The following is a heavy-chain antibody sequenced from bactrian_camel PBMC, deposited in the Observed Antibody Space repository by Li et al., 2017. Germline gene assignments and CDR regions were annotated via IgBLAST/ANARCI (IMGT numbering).Heavy chain of an antibody. CDR1: GYTYSSYC. J-gene: IGHJ4*01. CDR3: AVDRVRCLLSKRDIMGGYTY. D-gene: IGHD3*01. Sequence: VQLVESGGGLVQPGGSLRLSCAASGYTYSSYCMAWFRQYPGKEREGVAAVYTGGNITIYHDDVRGRFTISQDNAKNTLFLQMNSLKLEDTAMYYCAVDRVRCLLSKRDIMGGYTYSGQGTQVTVS. CDR2: VYTGGNIT. V-gene: IGHV3S1*01.